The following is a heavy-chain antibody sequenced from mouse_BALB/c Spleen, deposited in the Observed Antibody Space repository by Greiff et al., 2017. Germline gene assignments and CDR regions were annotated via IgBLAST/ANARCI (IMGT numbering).Heavy chain of an antibody. CDR1: GFTFSSYA. V-gene: IGHV5-9-1*01. Sequence: DVMLVESGGGLVKPGGSLKLSCAASGFTFSSYAMSWVRQTPEKRLEWVATISSGGSYTYYPDSVKGRFTISRDNAKNTLYLQMSSLRSEDTAMYYCARPFYDYDEMDYWGQGTSVTVSS. CDR2: ISSGGSYT. CDR3: ARPFYDYDEMDY. D-gene: IGHD2-4*01. J-gene: IGHJ4*01.